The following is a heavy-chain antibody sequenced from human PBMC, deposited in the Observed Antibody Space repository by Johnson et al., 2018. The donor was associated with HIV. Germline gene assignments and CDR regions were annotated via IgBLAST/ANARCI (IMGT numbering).Heavy chain of an antibody. D-gene: IGHD1-14*01. CDR3: ARDHSGTRSPQDAFDI. Sequence: VQLVESGGGLVQPGGSLRLSCAASGFTFSNAWMSWVRQAPGKGLEWVGRIKRKTDGGTTDYAAPVKGRFTISRDDSKNTLYLQMNSLKTEDTALYYCARDHSGTRSPQDAFDIWGQGTMVTVSS. CDR2: IKRKTDGGTT. CDR1: GFTFSNAW. J-gene: IGHJ3*02. V-gene: IGHV3-15*01.